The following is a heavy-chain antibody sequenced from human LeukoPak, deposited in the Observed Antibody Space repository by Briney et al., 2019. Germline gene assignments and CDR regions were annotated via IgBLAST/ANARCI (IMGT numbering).Heavy chain of an antibody. CDR3: AKDGSSWYFGY. V-gene: IGHV3-30*04. CDR2: ISYEGSNK. CDR1: GFTFSSYA. D-gene: IGHD6-13*01. J-gene: IGHJ4*02. Sequence: GGSLRLSCAASGFTFSSYAMHWVRQAPGKGLEWVAVISYEGSNKYYADSVKGRFTISRDNSKNTLYLQMNSLRAEDSAVYYCAKDGSSWYFGYWGQGTLVTVSS.